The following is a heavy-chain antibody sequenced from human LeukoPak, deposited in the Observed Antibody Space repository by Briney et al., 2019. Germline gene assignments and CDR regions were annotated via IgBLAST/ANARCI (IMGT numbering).Heavy chain of an antibody. CDR2: INHSGST. J-gene: IGHJ4*02. D-gene: IGHD2-15*01. CDR1: GDSMTSSNHY. CDR3: ARTMGYLVLRPQFARYCSGGSCAGGFDY. V-gene: IGHV4-39*07. Sequence: PSETLSLTCTVSGDSMTSSNHYWVWIRQPPGKGLEWIGEINHSGSTNYNPSLKSRVTISVDTSKNQFSLKLSSVTAADTAVYYCARTMGYLVLRPQFARYCSGGSCAGGFDYWGQGTLVTVSS.